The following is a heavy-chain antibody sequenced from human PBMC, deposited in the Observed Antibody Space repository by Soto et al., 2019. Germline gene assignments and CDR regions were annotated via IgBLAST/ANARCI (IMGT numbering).Heavy chain of an antibody. CDR1: GFTFSSYG. CDR2: ISYDGSNK. V-gene: IGHV3-30*18. CDR3: AKCGYNYGMDV. Sequence: QVQLVESGGGVVQPGRSLRLSCAASGFTFSSYGMHWVRQAPGKGLEWVAVISYDGSNKYYADSVKGRFTISRDNSKNTLYLQMNSLRAEDTAVYYCAKCGYNYGMDVWGQWTTVTVSS. D-gene: IGHD5-12*01. J-gene: IGHJ6*02.